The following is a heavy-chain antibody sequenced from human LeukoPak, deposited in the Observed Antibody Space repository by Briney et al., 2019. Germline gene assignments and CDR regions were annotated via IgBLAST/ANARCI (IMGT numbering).Heavy chain of an antibody. CDR1: GGSISSYY. CDR3: ARGGRYYDFWGGFKNAFDI. V-gene: IGHV4-59*08. J-gene: IGHJ3*02. CDR2: INYSGST. D-gene: IGHD3-3*01. Sequence: SETLSLTCTVSGGSISSYYWSWIRQPPGKGLEWIGYINYSGSTNYNPSLKSRVTISVDTSKNQFSLKLSSVAAADTAVYYCARGGRYYDFWGGFKNAFDIWGQGTMVTVSS.